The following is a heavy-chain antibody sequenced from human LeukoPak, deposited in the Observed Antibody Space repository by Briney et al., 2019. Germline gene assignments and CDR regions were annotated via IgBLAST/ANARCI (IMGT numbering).Heavy chain of an antibody. CDR1: GFTFSSYS. CDR2: ISSSSSYI. J-gene: IGHJ4*02. Sequence: GGSLRLSCAASGFTFSSYSMNWVRQAPGKGLEWVSSISSSSSYIYYADSVKGRFTISRDNAKNSLYLQMNSLRAEDRAVDYCARDRRLRDFDYWGQGTLVTVSS. D-gene: IGHD5-18*01. V-gene: IGHV3-21*01. CDR3: ARDRRLRDFDY.